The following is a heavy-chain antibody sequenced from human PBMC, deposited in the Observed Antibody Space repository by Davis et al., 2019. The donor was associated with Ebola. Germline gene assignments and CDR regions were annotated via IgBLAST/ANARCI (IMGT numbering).Heavy chain of an antibody. CDR1: GYPFTSSG. V-gene: IGHV1-18*04. J-gene: IGHJ4*02. CDR3: ARGPAGDVVVTVPFDH. Sequence: ASVKVSCKASGYPFTSSGVTWVRQAPGQGLEWMGWISAYNGNTNYAQKLQGRVTMTTDTSTSTAYMELRSLRSDDTALYYCARGPAGDVVVTVPFDHWGQGTLVTVSS. D-gene: IGHD2-21*02. CDR2: ISAYNGNT.